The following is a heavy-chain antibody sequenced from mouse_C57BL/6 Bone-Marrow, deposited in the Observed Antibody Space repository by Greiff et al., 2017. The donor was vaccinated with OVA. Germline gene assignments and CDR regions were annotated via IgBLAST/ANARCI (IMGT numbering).Heavy chain of an antibody. V-gene: IGHV3-6*01. CDR3: ARVGYYVFAY. CDR2: ISYDGSN. J-gene: IGHJ3*01. D-gene: IGHD2-3*01. Sequence: EVQVVESGPGLVKPSQSLSLTCSVTGYSITSGYYWNWIRQFPGNKLEWMGYISYDGSNNYNPSLKNRISITRDTSKNQFFLKLNSVTTEDTATYYCARVGYYVFAYWGQGTLVTVSA. CDR1: GYSITSGYY.